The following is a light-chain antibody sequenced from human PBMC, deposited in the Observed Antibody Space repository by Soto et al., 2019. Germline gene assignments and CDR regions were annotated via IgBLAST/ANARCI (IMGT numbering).Light chain of an antibody. CDR1: QSVSSY. Sequence: EIVLTQSPATLSLSPGERATLSCRASQSVSSYLAWYQQKPGQAPRLLIYEASSRATGIPARFSGSGSGTDFTLTISSLEPEDFAVYYCQQRSNRLTVGGGTKVDIK. V-gene: IGKV3-11*01. J-gene: IGKJ4*01. CDR3: QQRSNRLT. CDR2: EAS.